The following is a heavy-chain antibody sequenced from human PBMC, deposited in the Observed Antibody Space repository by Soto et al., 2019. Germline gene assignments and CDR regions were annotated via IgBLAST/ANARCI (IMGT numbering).Heavy chain of an antibody. V-gene: IGHV4-4*02. CDR1: GGSISSSNW. J-gene: IGHJ3*02. CDR2: IYHSGST. D-gene: IGHD4-17*01. CDR3: ARDPRARAVTTYDAFDI. Sequence: SETLSLTCAVSGGSISSSNWWSWVRQPPGKGLEWIGEIYHSGSTNYNPSLKSRVTISVDKSKNQFSLKLSSVTAADTAVYYCARDPRARAVTTYDAFDIWGQGTMVTVSS.